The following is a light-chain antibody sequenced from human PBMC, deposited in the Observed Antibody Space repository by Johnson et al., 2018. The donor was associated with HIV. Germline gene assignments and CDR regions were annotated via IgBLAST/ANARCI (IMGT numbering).Light chain of an antibody. Sequence: QSVLTQSPSVSAAPGQKVTISCSGSSSNIGNNYVSWYQQLPGTAPKLLIYDNNKRPSGIPDRFSGSKSGPSATLGITGLQTGDEADYYCGTWDSSLSAFYVFGTGTKVTVL. CDR1: SSNIGNNY. J-gene: IGLJ1*01. CDR3: GTWDSSLSAFYV. CDR2: DNN. V-gene: IGLV1-51*01.